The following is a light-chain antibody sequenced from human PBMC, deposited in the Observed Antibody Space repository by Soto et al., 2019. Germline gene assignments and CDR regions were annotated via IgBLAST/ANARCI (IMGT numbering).Light chain of an antibody. Sequence: EIVLTQSPGTLSLSPGERATLSCRASQSVSSSYLASYQQKPGQAPRLLIYGASSRATGIPDRFSGSGSGTDFTLTISTLWPEDFELYSCQQYGSSRRTLGQRTKVDIK. CDR3: QQYGSSRRT. J-gene: IGKJ1*01. CDR2: GAS. CDR1: QSVSSSY. V-gene: IGKV3-20*01.